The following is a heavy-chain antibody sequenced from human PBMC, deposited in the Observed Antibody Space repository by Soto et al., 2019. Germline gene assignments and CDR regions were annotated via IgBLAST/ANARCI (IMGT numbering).Heavy chain of an antibody. CDR2: VTHSVTT. D-gene: IGHD6-19*01. J-gene: IGHJ4*02. V-gene: IGHV4-30-2*01. Sequence: QLQLQESGSRLVKPSETLSLTCAVSGGSIDSGAFSLSWIRQPPGKGLEWIGYVTHSVTTYYIPSLNGRLTLSVDSSQTQFSLKLTSVTAADSAFYYCARIHWAQSSLDYWGRGILVTVSS. CDR3: ARIHWAQSSLDY. CDR1: GGSIDSGAFS.